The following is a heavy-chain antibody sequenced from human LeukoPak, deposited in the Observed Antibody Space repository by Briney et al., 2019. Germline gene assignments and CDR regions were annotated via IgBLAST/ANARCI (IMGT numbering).Heavy chain of an antibody. CDR1: GFIFDDYD. J-gene: IGHJ4*02. CDR2: INWNGNTI. V-gene: IGHV3-20*04. D-gene: IGHD3-22*01. CDR3: ARGLMGGYPYFEN. Sequence: GGSLRLSCAASGFIFDDYDMNWVRHAPGKGLEWVSHINWNGNTIGYGDSVKGRFTISRDNAKNSLYLQMNSLRAEDTAFYYCARGLMGGYPYFENWGQGALVTVSS.